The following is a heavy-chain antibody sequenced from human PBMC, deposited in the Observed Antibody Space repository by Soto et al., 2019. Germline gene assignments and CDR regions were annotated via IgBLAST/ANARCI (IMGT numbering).Heavy chain of an antibody. CDR1: GGSVSSGSYY. J-gene: IGHJ4*02. Sequence: SETLSLTCTVSGGSVSSGSYYWSWIRQHPGKGLEWIGYIYYSGSTYYNPSLKSRVTISVDTSKNQFSLKLSSVTAADTAVYYCACLYYYGSGSYYNLPNDYWGQGTLVTVSS. V-gene: IGHV4-31*03. CDR3: ACLYYYGSGSYYNLPNDY. CDR2: IYYSGST. D-gene: IGHD3-10*01.